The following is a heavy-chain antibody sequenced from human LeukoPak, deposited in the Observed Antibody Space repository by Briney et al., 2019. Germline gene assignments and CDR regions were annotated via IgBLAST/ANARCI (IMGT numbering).Heavy chain of an antibody. Sequence: GGSLRLSCAASGFTFSSQWMSWVRQAPGKGLEWVANVNQGGTEKYYVDSVKGRFTISRDNAENSLYLQMNSLRAEDTAVYYCARQRDWGFGSYFDYWGQGTLVTVSS. V-gene: IGHV3-7*01. J-gene: IGHJ4*02. CDR2: VNQGGTEK. CDR1: GFTFSSQW. D-gene: IGHD7-27*01. CDR3: ARQRDWGFGSYFDY.